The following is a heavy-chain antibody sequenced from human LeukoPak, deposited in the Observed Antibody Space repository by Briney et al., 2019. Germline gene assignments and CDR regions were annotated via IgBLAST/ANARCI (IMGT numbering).Heavy chain of an antibody. CDR1: GFTVSSNY. J-gene: IGHJ4*02. CDR3: ASQQPGGEGTFDY. V-gene: IGHV3-66*02. Sequence: GGSLRLSCAASGFTVSSNYMSWVRQAPGEGLEWVSVIYSGGSTYYADSVKGRFTISRDNSKNTLYLEMNSLRAEGTAVYYCASQQPGGEGTFDYWGQGTLVTVSS. D-gene: IGHD3-16*01. CDR2: IYSGGST.